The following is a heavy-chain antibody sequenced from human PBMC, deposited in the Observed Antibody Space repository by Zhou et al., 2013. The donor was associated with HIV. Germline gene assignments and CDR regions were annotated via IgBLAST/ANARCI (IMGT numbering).Heavy chain of an antibody. Sequence: QVQLVQSGAEVKKPGSSVKVSCKASGGTFSSYAISWVRQAPGQGLEWMGRIIPILGIANYAQKFQGRVTITADKSTSTAYMELSSLRSEDTAVYYCARDPAGGSRGTKSTYYYYMDVWGKGTTVTVSS. CDR1: GGTFSSYA. CDR2: IIPILGIA. J-gene: IGHJ6*03. D-gene: IGHD1-1*01. CDR3: ARDPAGGSRGTKSTYYYYMDV. V-gene: IGHV1-69*04.